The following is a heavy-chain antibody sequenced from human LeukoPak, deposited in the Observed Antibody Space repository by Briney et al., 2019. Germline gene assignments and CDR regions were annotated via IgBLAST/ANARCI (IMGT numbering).Heavy chain of an antibody. D-gene: IGHD4-17*01. CDR1: GGSISSGDYY. CDR3: ARDIYGDSQFDY. J-gene: IGHJ4*02. Sequence: SETLSLTCTVSGGSISSGDYYWSWIRQPPGKGLEWIGYIYYSGSTYYNPSLKSRVTISVDTSKNQFSLKLSSVTAADTAVYYCARDIYGDSQFDYWGQGTLVTVPS. V-gene: IGHV4-30-4*01. CDR2: IYYSGST.